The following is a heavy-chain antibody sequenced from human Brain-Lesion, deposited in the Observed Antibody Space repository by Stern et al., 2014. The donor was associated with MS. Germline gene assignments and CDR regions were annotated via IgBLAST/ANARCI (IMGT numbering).Heavy chain of an antibody. J-gene: IGHJ6*02. D-gene: IGHD5-18*01. CDR2: INRGSDYI. CDR1: GFTFSSYT. CDR3: ARVETPLADFYYYYGMDV. Sequence: EVQLVESGGGPVKPGGSLRLSCAASGFTFSSYTMNWVRQAPGKGLEWVSSINRGSDYIYYADSVKGRFTISRDNAKNSLYLQMNSLRAEDTALYYCARVETPLADFYYYYGMDVWGQGTTVTVSS. V-gene: IGHV3-21*01.